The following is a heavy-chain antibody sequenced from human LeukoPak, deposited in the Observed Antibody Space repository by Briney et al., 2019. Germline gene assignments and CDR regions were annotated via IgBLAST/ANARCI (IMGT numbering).Heavy chain of an antibody. CDR1: GYTLTELS. D-gene: IGHD4-17*01. V-gene: IGHV1-24*01. CDR2: FDPEDGET. Sequence: ASVKVSCKVSGYTLTELSMHWVRQAPGKGLEWMGGFDPEDGETIYAQKFQGRVTMTEDTSTDTAYMELSSLRSEDTAVYYCATFLPSTTVMGSVTFDIWGQGTMVTVSS. J-gene: IGHJ3*02. CDR3: ATFLPSTTVMGSVTFDI.